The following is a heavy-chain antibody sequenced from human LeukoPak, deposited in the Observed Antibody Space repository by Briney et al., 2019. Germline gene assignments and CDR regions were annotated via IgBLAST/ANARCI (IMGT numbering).Heavy chain of an antibody. J-gene: IGHJ5*02. CDR3: ARDLYYDSWSGSGWFDP. V-gene: IGHV3-74*01. CDR2: INTDGSGT. CDR1: GFTFSSNW. D-gene: IGHD3-3*01. Sequence: GGSLRLSCAASGFTFSSNWMHWVRQGPGKGLVWVSRINTDGSGTSYADSVKGRFTISRDNAKNTLYLQMNSLRAEDTAMYYCARDLYYDSWSGSGWFDPWGQGTLVTVSS.